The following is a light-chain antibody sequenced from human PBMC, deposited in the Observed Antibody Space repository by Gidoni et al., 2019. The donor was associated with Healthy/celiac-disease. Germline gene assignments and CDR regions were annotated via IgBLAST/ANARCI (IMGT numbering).Light chain of an antibody. J-gene: IGKJ2*01. CDR2: GAS. Sequence: EIVLTQSPGTLSLSPGERASLSCRASQSVSSSFLAWYQQKPGQAPGLLIYGASSRATGIPDRFGGSGSGTDFTLTISRLEPEDFAVYYCQQYGSSPGTFGQGTKLEIK. V-gene: IGKV3-20*01. CDR3: QQYGSSPGT. CDR1: QSVSSSF.